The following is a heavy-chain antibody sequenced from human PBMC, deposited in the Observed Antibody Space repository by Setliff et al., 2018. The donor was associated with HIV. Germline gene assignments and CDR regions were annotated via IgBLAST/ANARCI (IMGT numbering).Heavy chain of an antibody. CDR1: GYTVTGYF. D-gene: IGHD3-10*01. Sequence: ASVKVSCKASGYTVTGYFIHWVRQAPGQGLEWMGQINPNRGDTKSHHKFADRLIMSRDTSLTTVYMELTSLRSDDTAVYYCARVSSFNKIIREAFDIRGQGTLVTVSS. CDR2: INPNRGDT. J-gene: IGHJ3*02. V-gene: IGHV1-2*06. CDR3: ARVSSFNKIIREAFDI.